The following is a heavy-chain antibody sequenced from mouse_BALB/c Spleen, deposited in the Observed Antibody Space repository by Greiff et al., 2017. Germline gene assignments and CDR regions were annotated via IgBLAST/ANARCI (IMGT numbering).Heavy chain of an antibody. D-gene: IGHD1-1*01. CDR3: ARDDGSRGYWYFDV. CDR1: GFTFSDYY. V-gene: IGHV5-4*02. CDR2: ISDGGSYN. Sequence: EVKVEESGGGLVKPGGSLKLSCAASGFTFSDYYMYWVRQTPEKRLEWVATISDGGSYNYYPDSVKGRFTISRDNAKNNLYLQMSSLKSEDTAMYYCARDDGSRGYWYFDVWGAGTTVTVSS. J-gene: IGHJ1*01.